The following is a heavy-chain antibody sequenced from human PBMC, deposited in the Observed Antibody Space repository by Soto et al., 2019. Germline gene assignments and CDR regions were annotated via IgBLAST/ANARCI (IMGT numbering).Heavy chain of an antibody. CDR3: ARGGERDTGLNFYYYLHGMDA. CDR2: ISAYNGNT. Sequence: ASVKVSCKASGYTFTSYGISWVRQAPGQGLEWMGWISAYNGNTNYAQKLQGRVTMTRDTSISTAYMELSSLRSEDTAVYYCARGGERDTGLNFYYYLHGMDAWGQGTRVTVSS. D-gene: IGHD1-1*01. V-gene: IGHV1-18*01. J-gene: IGHJ6*02. CDR1: GYTFTSYG.